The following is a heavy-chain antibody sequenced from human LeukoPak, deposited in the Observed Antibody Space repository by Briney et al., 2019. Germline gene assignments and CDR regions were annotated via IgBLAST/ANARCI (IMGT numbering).Heavy chain of an antibody. CDR2: ISNSGGST. CDR1: GFTFSSYA. D-gene: IGHD6-6*01. J-gene: IGHJ4*02. V-gene: IGHV3-23*01. Sequence: PGGSLRLSCAASGFTFSSYAMSWVRQAPGKGLEWVSGISNSGGSTYYADSVKGRFTISRDNSKSTLSLQMNSLRAEDTAVYYCAKGRYSSSSVYYFDYWGQGTLVTVSS. CDR3: AKGRYSSSSVYYFDY.